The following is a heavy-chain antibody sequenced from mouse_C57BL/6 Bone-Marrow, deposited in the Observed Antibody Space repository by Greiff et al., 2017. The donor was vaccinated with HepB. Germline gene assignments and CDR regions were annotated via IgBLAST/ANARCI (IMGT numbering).Heavy chain of an antibody. CDR3: ARSLTYDGYHWFAY. J-gene: IGHJ3*01. Sequence: VKLMESGPGLVAPSQSLSITCTVSGFSLTSYAISWVRQPPGKGLEWLGVIWTGGGTNYNSALKSRLSISKDNSKSQVFLKMNSLQTDDTARYYCARSLTYDGYHWFAYWGQGTLVTVSA. V-gene: IGHV2-9-1*01. CDR1: GFSLTSYA. CDR2: IWTGGGT. D-gene: IGHD2-3*01.